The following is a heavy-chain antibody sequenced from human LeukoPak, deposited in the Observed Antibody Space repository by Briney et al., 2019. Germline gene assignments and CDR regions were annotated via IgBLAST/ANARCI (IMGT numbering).Heavy chain of an antibody. CDR2: ISSSSSYI. D-gene: IGHD3-3*01. CDR3: ARDHGTFWSGNGNYFDY. V-gene: IGHV3-21*01. J-gene: IGHJ4*02. CDR1: GFTFSSYS. Sequence: PGGSLRLSCAASGFTFSSYSMNWVRQAPGKGLEWVSSISSSSSYIYYADSVKGRFTISRDNAKNSLYLQMNSLRAEDTAVYYCARDHGTFWSGNGNYFDYWGQGTLVTVSS.